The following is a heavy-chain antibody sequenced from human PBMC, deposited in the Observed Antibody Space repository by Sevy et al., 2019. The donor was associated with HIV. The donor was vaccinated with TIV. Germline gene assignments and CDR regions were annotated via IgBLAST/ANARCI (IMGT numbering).Heavy chain of an antibody. D-gene: IGHD7-27*01. CDR3: ARHPNWGESWRNFDY. J-gene: IGHJ4*02. CDR1: GFTFSSYS. Sequence: GGSLRLSCAASGFTFSSYSMNWVRQAPGKGLEWVSYISSSSSTIYYADSVKGRFTISRDNAKNSLYLQMNSLRAEDTAVYYCARHPNWGESWRNFDYWGQGTLVTVSS. V-gene: IGHV3-48*01. CDR2: ISSSSSTI.